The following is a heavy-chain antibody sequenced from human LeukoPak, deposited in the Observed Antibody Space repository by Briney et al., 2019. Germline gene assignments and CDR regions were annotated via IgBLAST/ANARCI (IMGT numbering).Heavy chain of an antibody. V-gene: IGHV4-59*01. CDR2: IYYSGST. Sequence: SETLSLTCTVSGGSISSYYWSWIRQPPGKGLEWIGYIYYSGSTNYNPSLKSRVTISVDTSKNQFSLKLSSVTAADTAVYYCARVILGYYDSSGYCFDIRGQGTMVTVSS. CDR3: ARVILGYYDSSGYCFDI. J-gene: IGHJ3*02. CDR1: GGSISSYY. D-gene: IGHD3-22*01.